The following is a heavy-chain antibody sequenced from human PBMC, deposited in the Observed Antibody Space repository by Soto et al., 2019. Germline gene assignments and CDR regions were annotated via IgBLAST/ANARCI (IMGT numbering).Heavy chain of an antibody. CDR1: GGSITSSGYY. Sequence: QVQLQESGPGLVKPSQTLSLTCTVSGGSITSSGYYWSWIRQHPGEGLEWIGFTSNSGSTSYNPSRKSRVTISVDTSSNPFSLNLKSVPAADTAVYYCASGGGSTKVDYGGQGTLVTVSP. CDR2: TSNSGST. D-gene: IGHD2-2*01. J-gene: IGHJ4*02. CDR3: ASGGGSTKVDY. V-gene: IGHV4-31*03.